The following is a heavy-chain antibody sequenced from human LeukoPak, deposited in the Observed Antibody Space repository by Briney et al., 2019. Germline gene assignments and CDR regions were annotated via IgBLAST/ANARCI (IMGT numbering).Heavy chain of an antibody. CDR2: FDPEDGET. Sequence: ASVKVSCKASGGTFSSYAISWVRQAPGKGLEWMGGFDPEDGETIYAQKFQGRVTMTEDTSTDTAYMELSSLRSEDTAVYYCARESGLGCSSTSCPPEYFQHWGQGTLVTVSS. CDR1: GGTFSSYA. CDR3: ARESGLGCSSTSCPPEYFQH. D-gene: IGHD2-2*01. V-gene: IGHV1-24*01. J-gene: IGHJ1*01.